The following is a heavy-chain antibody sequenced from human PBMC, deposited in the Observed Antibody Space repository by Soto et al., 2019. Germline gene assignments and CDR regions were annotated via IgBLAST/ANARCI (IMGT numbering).Heavy chain of an antibody. CDR3: VRQGFGRLHGLVDV. V-gene: IGHV4-59*08. CDR1: DDSSSNYK. Sequence: PSETLSLTCTVSDDSSSNYKWGWIRQPPGRRLEWIGYIDSNGGTSYNPSLQSRVTISIDTSTKQFFLKLSSVTAADTAVYYCVRQGFGRLHGLVDVWGQGTTVTVSS. J-gene: IGHJ6*02. D-gene: IGHD3-10*01. CDR2: IDSNGGT.